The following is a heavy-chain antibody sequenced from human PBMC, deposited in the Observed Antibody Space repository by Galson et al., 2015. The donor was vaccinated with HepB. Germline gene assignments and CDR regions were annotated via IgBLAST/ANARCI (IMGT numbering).Heavy chain of an antibody. CDR3: TNLHLDY. J-gene: IGHJ4*02. CDR2: TRSKTDGETT. Sequence: SLRLSCAASGFSFSNAWMSWVRQAPGKGLEWVGRTRSKTDGETTEYAAPVKGRLTISRDDSKNTVYLRMSSLKTEDTAVYFCTNLHLDYWGQGTLVTVSS. D-gene: IGHD1-14*01. V-gene: IGHV3-15*01. CDR1: GFSFSNAW.